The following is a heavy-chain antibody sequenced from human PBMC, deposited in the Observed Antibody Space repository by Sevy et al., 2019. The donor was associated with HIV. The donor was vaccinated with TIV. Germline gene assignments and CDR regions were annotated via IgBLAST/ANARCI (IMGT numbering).Heavy chain of an antibody. D-gene: IGHD5-12*01. Sequence: GGSLRLSCAASGFTFSSYAMSWVRQAPGKGLEWVSAISGSGGSTYYADSVKGRFTISRDNSKNTLYLQMNSLRAEDTAVYYCANGYNCYYYGMDVWGQRTTVTVSS. CDR3: ANGYNCYYYGMDV. V-gene: IGHV3-23*01. CDR2: ISGSGGST. J-gene: IGHJ6*02. CDR1: GFTFSSYA.